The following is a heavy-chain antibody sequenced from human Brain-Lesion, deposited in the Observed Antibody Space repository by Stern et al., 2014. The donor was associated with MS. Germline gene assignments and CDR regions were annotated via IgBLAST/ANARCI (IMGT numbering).Heavy chain of an antibody. Sequence: EVQLVESGGGLVRPGGSLRLSCAVSGFTFSDHYTDWVRQAPGKGLEWVGRSRNKPNSYTTEYAASVKGRFTVSRDDSKNLLYLQMNSLKTDDTAVYYCARGFHSFDSWGQGTLVTVSS. CDR1: GFTFSDHY. V-gene: IGHV3-72*01. CDR3: ARGFHSFDS. CDR2: SRNKPNSYTT. J-gene: IGHJ4*02.